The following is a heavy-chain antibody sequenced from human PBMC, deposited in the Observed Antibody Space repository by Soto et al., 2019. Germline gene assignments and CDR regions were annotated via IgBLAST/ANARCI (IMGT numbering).Heavy chain of an antibody. CDR3: ARRAETNGWNGFGADKYYFDF. V-gene: IGHV1-8*01. D-gene: IGHD1-1*01. J-gene: IGHJ4*02. CDR1: GYTFTSYD. CDR2: TNPNTGNS. Sequence: QVQLVQSGAEVRKPGASVKVSCEASGYTFTSYDIYWVRQATGQGLEWMGWTNPNTGNSAYAQKFQGRVTVTSDTSINTVHMELSSLRSEDTAVYYCARRAETNGWNGFGADKYYFDFWGQGTLVTVSS.